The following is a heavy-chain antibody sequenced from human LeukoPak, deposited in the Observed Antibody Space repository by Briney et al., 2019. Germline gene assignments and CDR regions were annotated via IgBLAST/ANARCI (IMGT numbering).Heavy chain of an antibody. Sequence: PSETLSLTCTVSGGSISGYYWSWIRQPPGRGLEYIGYIYYSGNTTYNPALQSRVTISVDTSKNQFSLNLNSVTAADTAVYYCARLNTIGGTYPHNDYWGQGILVTVSS. CDR3: ARLNTIGGTYPHNDY. D-gene: IGHD1-26*01. V-gene: IGHV4-59*01. CDR2: IYYSGNT. J-gene: IGHJ4*02. CDR1: GGSISGYY.